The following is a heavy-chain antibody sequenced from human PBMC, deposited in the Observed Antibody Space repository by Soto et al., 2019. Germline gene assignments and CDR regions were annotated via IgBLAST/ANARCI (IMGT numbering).Heavy chain of an antibody. D-gene: IGHD1-1*01. CDR3: ARGRYGDY. V-gene: IGHV1-18*01. J-gene: IGHJ4*02. CDR1: GYTFTSYG. CDR2: ISAHNGNT. Sequence: QAHLVQSGAEVKKPGASVKVSCKGSGYTFTSYGITWVRQAPGQGLEWMGWISAHNGNTNYAQKLQGRVTVTRDTSTTTAYMELRSLRSDETAVYYCARGRYGDYWGQGALVTGSS.